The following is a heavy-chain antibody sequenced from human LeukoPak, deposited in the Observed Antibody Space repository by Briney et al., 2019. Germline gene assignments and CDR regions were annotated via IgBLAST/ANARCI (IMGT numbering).Heavy chain of an antibody. CDR3: AKEYDGWELSGRDAFDI. CDR1: GFTFSSYA. V-gene: IGHV3-23*01. J-gene: IGHJ3*02. D-gene: IGHD1-26*01. Sequence: PGGSLRLSCAASGFTFSSYAVTWVRQAPGKGLDWVSTISVSGVSTYYADSVKGRFTISRDNSKNTLYLQMTSLRAEDTAVYYCAKEYDGWELSGRDAFDIWGQGTMVTVSS. CDR2: ISVSGVST.